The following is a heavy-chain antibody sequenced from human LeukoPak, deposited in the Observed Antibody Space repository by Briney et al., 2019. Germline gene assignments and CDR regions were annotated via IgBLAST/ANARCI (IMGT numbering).Heavy chain of an antibody. V-gene: IGHV4-4*02. D-gene: IGHD4-17*01. CDR3: ARFVSPTVYAFDI. J-gene: IGHJ3*02. CDR1: GGSISSSNW. Sequence: SETLSLTCAVSGGSISSSNWWSWVRQPPGKGLEWIGEIYHSGSTNYNLSLKSRVTISVDKSKNQFSLKLSSVTAADTAVYYCARFVSPTVYAFDIWGQGTMVTVSS. CDR2: IYHSGST.